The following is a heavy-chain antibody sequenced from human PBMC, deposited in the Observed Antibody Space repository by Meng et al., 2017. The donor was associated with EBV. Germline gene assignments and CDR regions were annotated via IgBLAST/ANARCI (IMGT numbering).Heavy chain of an antibody. D-gene: IGHD1-26*01. CDR2: IYWDDDK. CDR1: GCSLSTSGVG. V-gene: IGHV2-5*02. J-gene: IGHJ4*02. Sequence: QITLQVSGPHVVEPQQTHTLTCTFSGCSLSTSGVGVGWIRQPPGKALEWLALIYWDDDKRYSPSLKSRLTITKDTSKNQVVLTMTNMDPVDTATYYCAHSRVGATEFDYWGQGTLVTVSS. CDR3: AHSRVGATEFDY.